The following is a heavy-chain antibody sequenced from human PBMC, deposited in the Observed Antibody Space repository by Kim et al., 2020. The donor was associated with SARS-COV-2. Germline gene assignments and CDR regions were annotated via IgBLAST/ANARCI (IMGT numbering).Heavy chain of an antibody. Sequence: YADSVKGRFTISRDNSKNTLYLQVNSLRAEDTAVYYCARELNYYGSGSYFWGQGTLVTVSS. D-gene: IGHD3-10*01. CDR3: ARELNYYGSGSYF. V-gene: IGHV3-30*01. J-gene: IGHJ4*02.